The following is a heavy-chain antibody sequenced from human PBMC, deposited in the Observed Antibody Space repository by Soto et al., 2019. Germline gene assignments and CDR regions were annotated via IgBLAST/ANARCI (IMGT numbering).Heavy chain of an antibody. V-gene: IGHV3-30-3*01. J-gene: IGHJ6*02. CDR2: ISYDGSNK. CDR3: ARGISGMDV. Sequence: QVQLVESGGGVVQPGRSLRLSCAASGFTFSSYAMHWVRQAPGKGLEWVAVISYDGSNKYYADSVKGRFTISRDNSTNTLYLQMNSLRAEDTAVYYCARGISGMDVWGQGTTVTVSS. CDR1: GFTFSSYA. D-gene: IGHD3-10*01.